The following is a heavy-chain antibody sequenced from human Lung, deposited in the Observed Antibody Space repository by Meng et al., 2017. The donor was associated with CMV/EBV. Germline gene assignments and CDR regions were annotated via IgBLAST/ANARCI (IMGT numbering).Heavy chain of an antibody. CDR2: IYGGGGT. D-gene: IGHD3-22*01. V-gene: IGHV3-53*01. Sequence: GGSLRLXCAASGFTVSSNHMSWVRQAPGEGLEWVSVIYGGGGTYYADSAAGRFTISRDNPKNTLYLQTNSLRAEDTAVYYCGREGSGGYYLDSWGQVTLVTVSS. CDR1: GFTVSSNH. J-gene: IGHJ4*02. CDR3: GREGSGGYYLDS.